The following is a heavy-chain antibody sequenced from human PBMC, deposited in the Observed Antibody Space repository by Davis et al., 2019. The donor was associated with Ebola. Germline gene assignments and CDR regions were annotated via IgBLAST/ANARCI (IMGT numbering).Heavy chain of an antibody. J-gene: IGHJ4*02. CDR3: AVHNGDWLQLDF. CDR2: ITSTSTYT. CDR1: GFTFSDYY. Sequence: GESLKISCVASGFTFSDYYMSWIRQAPGKGPEWVAYITSTSTYTNYADSVQGRFTISRDNAKNSLYLQMNSLRAEDTAVYYCAVHNGDWLQLDFWGQGTLVTVSS. D-gene: IGHD3-9*01. V-gene: IGHV3-11*06.